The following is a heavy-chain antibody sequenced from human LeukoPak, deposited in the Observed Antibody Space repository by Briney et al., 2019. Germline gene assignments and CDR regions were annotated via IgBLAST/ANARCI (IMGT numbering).Heavy chain of an antibody. CDR1: GFGLSNAW. CDR3: TRGVAILNYFDY. Sequence: PGGSLRLSCAGSGFGLSNAWMSWVRQAPGKGLEWVARIKSKTDGGTTDYAAPVKGRFTISRDDSKNTLYLQMDSLKTEDTAVYYCTRGVAILNYFDYWGQGTLVTVFS. CDR2: IKSKTDGGTT. V-gene: IGHV3-15*01. J-gene: IGHJ4*02.